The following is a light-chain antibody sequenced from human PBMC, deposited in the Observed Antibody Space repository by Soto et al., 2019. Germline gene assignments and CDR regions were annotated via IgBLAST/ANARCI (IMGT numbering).Light chain of an antibody. Sequence: DIQMTQNKSALSGSVGDRVTITCLASQSISSWLAWYQQKPGKAPKLLIYKASTLESGVPSNFSGSGSGTEFTLTISSLQPEDFATYYCQQYNSYPWTFGQVSMVDIK. CDR3: QQYNSYPWT. J-gene: IGKJ1*01. V-gene: IGKV1-5*03. CDR1: QSISSW. CDR2: KAS.